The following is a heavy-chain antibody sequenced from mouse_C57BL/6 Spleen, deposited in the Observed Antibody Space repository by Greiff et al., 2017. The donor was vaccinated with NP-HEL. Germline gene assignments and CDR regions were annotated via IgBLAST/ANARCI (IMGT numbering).Heavy chain of an antibody. J-gene: IGHJ2*01. CDR1: GFTFSDYG. Sequence: EVKLVESGGGLVKPGGSLKLSCAASGFTFSDYGMHWVRQAPEKGLEWVAYISSGSSTIYYADTVKGRFTISRDNAKNTLFLQMTSLRSEDTAMYYCARFAHYYGSSYFDYWGQGTTLTVSS. CDR3: ARFAHYYGSSYFDY. CDR2: ISSGSSTI. D-gene: IGHD1-1*01. V-gene: IGHV5-17*01.